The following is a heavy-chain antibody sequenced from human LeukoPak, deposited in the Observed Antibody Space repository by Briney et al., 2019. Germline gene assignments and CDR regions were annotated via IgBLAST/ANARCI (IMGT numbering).Heavy chain of an antibody. CDR2: IYSSGST. CDR1: GGSISSGSYY. CDR3: ARELSPRDGKGYYFDY. D-gene: IGHD2-21*02. J-gene: IGHJ4*02. V-gene: IGHV4-61*02. Sequence: SQTLSLTCTVSGGSISSGSYYWSWIRQPAGTALEWIGRIYSSGSTNYNPSLKSRVTISVDTSKNQFSLKLSSVTAADTAMYYCARELSPRDGKGYYFDYWGQGTLVTVS.